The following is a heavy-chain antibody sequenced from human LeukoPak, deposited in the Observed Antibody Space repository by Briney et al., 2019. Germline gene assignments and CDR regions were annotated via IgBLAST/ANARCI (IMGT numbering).Heavy chain of an antibody. J-gene: IGHJ4*02. CDR1: GGSISSGGYS. D-gene: IGHD6-13*01. V-gene: IGHV4-61*08. CDR3: ARHAGGYSSSWHDY. Sequence: PSETLSLTCAVSGGSISSGGYSWSWIRQPPGKGLEWIGYIYYSGSTNYNPSLKSRVTISVDTSKNQFSLKLSSVTAADTAVYYCARHAGGYSSSWHDYWGQGTLVTVSS. CDR2: IYYSGST.